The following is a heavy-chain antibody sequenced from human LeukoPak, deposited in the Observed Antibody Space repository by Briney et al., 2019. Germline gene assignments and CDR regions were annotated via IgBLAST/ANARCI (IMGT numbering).Heavy chain of an antibody. V-gene: IGHV4-4*07. Sequence: SETLSLTCTVSGGSISTYYWSWIRQPAGKGLEWIGRIYTSGGSNYNPSLKSRVTMSVDTSRTQFSLKLSSVTAAATAVYYCARGITMIDWGQGTLVTVSS. J-gene: IGHJ4*02. CDR2: IYTSGGS. CDR3: ARGITMID. CDR1: GGSISTYY. D-gene: IGHD3-22*01.